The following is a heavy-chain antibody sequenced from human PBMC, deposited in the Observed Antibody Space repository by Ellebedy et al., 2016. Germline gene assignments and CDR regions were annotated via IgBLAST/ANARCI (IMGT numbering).Heavy chain of an antibody. CDR2: INHSGST. CDR1: GGSFSGYY. CDR3: ARQMATISTDWFDP. Sequence: SETLSLXXGVYGGSFSGYYWSWIRQSPGKGLEWIGEINHSGSTNYNPSLKSRVSMSIDTSQKQFSLRLSSVTAADMAVYYCARQMATISTDWFDPWGQGTLVTVSS. D-gene: IGHD5-24*01. J-gene: IGHJ5*01. V-gene: IGHV4-34*01.